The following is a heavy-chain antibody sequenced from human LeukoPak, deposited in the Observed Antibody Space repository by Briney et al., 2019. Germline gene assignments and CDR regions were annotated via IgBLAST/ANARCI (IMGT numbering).Heavy chain of an antibody. J-gene: IGHJ5*02. Sequence: PSETLSLTCTVSGFSISSGYHWGSIRQPPGKGLEWIGSIYHSGSSYYNPSLKSRVTISVDTSKNQFSLKLSSVTAADTAVYYCARDPRPYYYDSSGYWFDPWGQGTLVTVSS. CDR3: ARDPRPYYYDSSGYWFDP. CDR1: GFSISSGYH. V-gene: IGHV4-38-2*02. D-gene: IGHD3-22*01. CDR2: IYHSGSS.